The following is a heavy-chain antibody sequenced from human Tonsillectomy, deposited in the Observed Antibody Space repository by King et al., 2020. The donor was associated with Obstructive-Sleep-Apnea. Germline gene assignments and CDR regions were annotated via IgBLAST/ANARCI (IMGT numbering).Heavy chain of an antibody. CDR3: ARDHDYDILTGYRGAAFDI. V-gene: IGHV3-21*01. Sequence: VQLVESGGGLVKPGGSLRLSCAASGFTFSSYSMNWVRQAPGKGLEWGSSISSSSSYIYYADSVKGRFTISRANAKNSLCLQMNSLGAEDTAVYYCARDHDYDILTGYRGAAFDIWGQGTMVTVSS. J-gene: IGHJ3*02. CDR1: GFTFSSYS. CDR2: ISSSSSYI. D-gene: IGHD3-9*01.